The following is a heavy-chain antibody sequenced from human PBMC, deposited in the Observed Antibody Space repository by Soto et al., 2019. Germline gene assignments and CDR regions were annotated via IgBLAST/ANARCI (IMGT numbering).Heavy chain of an antibody. V-gene: IGHV1-2*02. D-gene: IGHD3-3*01. CDR1: GYPVTAYY. CDR2: INPATGAA. Sequence: QLHLVQSGAVVKKPGASVTVSCSASGYPVTAYYMHWVRQAPGRGLEWMGGINPATGAAKYTQTFRGRVTLTRATAQSTVFMELSGLTSEDTAVFYCARGGGVGVAGSAAFDMWGQGTVVTVSS. CDR3: ARGGGVGVAGSAAFDM. J-gene: IGHJ3*02.